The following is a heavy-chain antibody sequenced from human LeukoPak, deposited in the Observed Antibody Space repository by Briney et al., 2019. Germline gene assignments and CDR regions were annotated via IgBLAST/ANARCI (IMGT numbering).Heavy chain of an antibody. CDR3: ASDTTYYYDSSGYLGYYYYGMDV. CDR1: GFTFSSYS. Sequence: KPGGSPRLSCAASGFTFSSYSMNWVRQAPGKGLEWVSSIGSSSSYIYYADSVKGRFTISRDNAKNSLYLQMNSLRAEDTAVYYCASDTTYYYDSSGYLGYYYYGMDVWGQGTTVTVSS. J-gene: IGHJ6*02. D-gene: IGHD3-22*01. CDR2: IGSSSSYI. V-gene: IGHV3-21*01.